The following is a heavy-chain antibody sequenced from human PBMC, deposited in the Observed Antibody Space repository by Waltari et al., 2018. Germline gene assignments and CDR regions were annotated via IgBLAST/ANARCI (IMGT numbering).Heavy chain of an antibody. Sequence: VQLVQSGSELKKPGASVKVSCKASGYTFTSYVMNWVRQAPGQGLEWMGWIVPITGRTTDPQMFQGRVTITADKSTSTAYMELSSLRSEDTTIYYCARDPAAGTYGLDVWGQGTTVTVSS. D-gene: IGHD6-19*01. CDR1: GYTFTSYV. J-gene: IGHJ6*02. CDR3: ARDPAAGTYGLDV. CDR2: IVPITGRT. V-gene: IGHV1-69*06.